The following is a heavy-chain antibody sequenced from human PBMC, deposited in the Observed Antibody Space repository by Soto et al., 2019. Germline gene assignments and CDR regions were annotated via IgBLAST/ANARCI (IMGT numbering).Heavy chain of an antibody. J-gene: IGHJ6*02. D-gene: IGHD6-13*01. CDR1: GDSVSSNSAA. V-gene: IGHV6-1*01. Sequence: PSQTLSLTCAVSGDSVSSNSAAWNWIRQSPSRGLEWLGRTYYRSKWYNDYAVSVKSRITINPDTSKNQFSLQLNSVTPEDTAVYYCASGFRAAAGTGYYYYGMDVWGQGTTVTVSS. CDR2: TYYRSKWYN. CDR3: ASGFRAAAGTGYYYYGMDV.